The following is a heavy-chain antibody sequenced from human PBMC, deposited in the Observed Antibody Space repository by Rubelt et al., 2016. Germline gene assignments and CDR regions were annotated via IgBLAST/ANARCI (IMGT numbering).Heavy chain of an antibody. J-gene: IGHJ4*02. CDR3: ARHDHIAVAVDFDY. CDR2: IYYSGST. D-gene: IGHD6-19*01. CDR1: GGSISSSSYY. Sequence: QVQLQQWGAGLLKPSETLSLTCAVSGGSISSSSYYWGWIRQPPGKGLEWIGSIYYSGSTYYNPSLKSRVTISVDTSKNQFSLKLSSVTAADTAVYYCARHDHIAVAVDFDYWGQGTLVTVSS. V-gene: IGHV4-39*01.